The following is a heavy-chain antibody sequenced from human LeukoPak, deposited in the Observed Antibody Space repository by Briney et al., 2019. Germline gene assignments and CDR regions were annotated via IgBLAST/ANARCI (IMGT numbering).Heavy chain of an antibody. Sequence: SETLSLTCTVSGGSISSSTYSWGWIRQPPGKGLEWIGTIYNSGNTYYNPSLKSRVTISVDTSKNQFSLNLSSVTAADTAVYYCASRDCSGGSCHSEDYWGQGTLVTVSS. J-gene: IGHJ4*02. D-gene: IGHD2-15*01. CDR3: ASRDCSGGSCHSEDY. CDR2: IYNSGNT. CDR1: GGSISSSTYS. V-gene: IGHV4-39*07.